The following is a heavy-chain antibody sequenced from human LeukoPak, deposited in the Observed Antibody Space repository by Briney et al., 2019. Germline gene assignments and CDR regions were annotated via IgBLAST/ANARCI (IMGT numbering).Heavy chain of an antibody. V-gene: IGHV4-34*01. J-gene: IGHJ4*02. CDR1: GGSFSGYY. Sequence: SETLSLTCAVYGGSFSGYYWSWIRQPPGKGLEWIGEINHSGSTNYNPSLKSRVTISVDTSKNQFSLKLSSVTAADTAVYYCARGPFNYVWGSHRSYYFDYWGQGTLVTVSS. D-gene: IGHD3-16*02. CDR2: INHSGST. CDR3: ARGPFNYVWGSHRSYYFDY.